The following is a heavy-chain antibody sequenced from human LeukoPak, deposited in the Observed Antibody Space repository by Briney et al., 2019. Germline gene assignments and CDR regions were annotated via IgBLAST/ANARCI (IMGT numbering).Heavy chain of an antibody. CDR2: IYYSGST. Sequence: SETLSLTCTVSGGSISSYYWSWIRQPPGKGLEWIGYIYYSGSTYYNPSLKSRVTISVDTSKNQFSLKLSSVTAADTAVYYCARDLGSIFINWFDPWGQGTLVTVSS. D-gene: IGHD2-21*01. J-gene: IGHJ5*02. V-gene: IGHV4-59*12. CDR1: GGSISSYY. CDR3: ARDLGSIFINWFDP.